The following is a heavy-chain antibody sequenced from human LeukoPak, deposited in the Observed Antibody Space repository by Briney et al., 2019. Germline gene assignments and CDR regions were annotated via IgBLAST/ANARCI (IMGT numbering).Heavy chain of an antibody. CDR1: GFTFGSYA. CDR2: FFGSGGSA. V-gene: IGHV3-23*01. CDR3: AKTTTGYSSGRYPAWPIDY. Sequence: PGGSLRLSCAASGFTFGSYAMDWVRQAPGKGLEGVSGFFGSGGSAHYADSVKGRFTISRDNSKNTVSLQMDSLRAEDTAIYYCAKTTTGYSSGRYPAWPIDYWGQGTLVTVSS. J-gene: IGHJ4*02. D-gene: IGHD2-15*01.